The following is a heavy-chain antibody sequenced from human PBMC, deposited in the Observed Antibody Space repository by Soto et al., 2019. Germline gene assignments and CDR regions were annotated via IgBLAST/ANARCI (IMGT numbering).Heavy chain of an antibody. V-gene: IGHV3-33*01. CDR2: IWYDGSNK. Sequence: GGSLRLSCAASGFTFSSYGMHWVRQAPGKGLEWVAVIWYDGSNKYYADSVKGRFTISRDNSKNTLYLQMNSLRAEDTAVYYCARDRITMANWFDPWGQGTLVTVSS. CDR3: ARDRITMANWFDP. D-gene: IGHD3-10*01. CDR1: GFTFSSYG. J-gene: IGHJ5*02.